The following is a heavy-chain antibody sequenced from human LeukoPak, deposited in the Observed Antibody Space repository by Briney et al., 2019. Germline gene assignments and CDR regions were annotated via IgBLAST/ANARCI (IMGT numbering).Heavy chain of an antibody. CDR1: GGSISSYY. Sequence: SETLSLTCTVSGGSISSYYWSWIRQPPGKGLEWIGYIYYSGSTNYNPSLKSRVTISVDTSKNQFSLKLSSVTAAGTAVYYCAMAPWAKYYFDYWGQGTLVTVSS. D-gene: IGHD1-26*01. CDR3: AMAPWAKYYFDY. V-gene: IGHV4-59*01. J-gene: IGHJ4*02. CDR2: IYYSGST.